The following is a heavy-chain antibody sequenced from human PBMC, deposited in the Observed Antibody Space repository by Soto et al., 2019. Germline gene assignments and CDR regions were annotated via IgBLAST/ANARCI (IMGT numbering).Heavy chain of an antibody. D-gene: IGHD3-22*01. J-gene: IGHJ6*02. CDR3: AKSGYSSGYYGSPYYYYGMDV. V-gene: IGHV3-23*01. CDR2: ISGSGGST. Sequence: EVQLLESGGGLVQPGGSLRLSCAASGFTFSSYAMSWVRQAPGKGLEWVSAISGSGGSTYYADSVKGRFTISRDNSMNSLYLQMNSLRAEDTAVYYCAKSGYSSGYYGSPYYYYGMDVWGQGTTVTVSS. CDR1: GFTFSSYA.